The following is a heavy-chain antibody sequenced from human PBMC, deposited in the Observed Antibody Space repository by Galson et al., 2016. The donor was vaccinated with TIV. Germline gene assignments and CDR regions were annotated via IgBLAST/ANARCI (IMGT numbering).Heavy chain of an antibody. Sequence: SLRLSCAASGFAFSFYTMTWVRQAPGKGLEWVSSISLSGAYTFYADSVKGRFSISRDKSKSTLYLILNSLRVEDTAMYDCAKPGKSGDYSWGAFDVWGQGTMVTVSS. J-gene: IGHJ3*01. CDR2: ISLSGAYT. CDR1: GFAFSFYT. V-gene: IGHV3-23*01. CDR3: AKPGKSGDYSWGAFDV. D-gene: IGHD2-21*02.